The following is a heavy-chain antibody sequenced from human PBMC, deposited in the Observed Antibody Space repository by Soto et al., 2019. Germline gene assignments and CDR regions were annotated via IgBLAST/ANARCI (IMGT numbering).Heavy chain of an antibody. CDR3: ARQRSWYGYYYYGMDV. CDR2: IYYSGST. J-gene: IGHJ6*02. Sequence: QLQLQESGPGLVKPSETLSLTCTVSGGSISSSSYYWGWIRQPPGKGLGWIGSIYYSGSTYYNPSLKSRVTISVDTTKNQFSLKLSSVTATDTAVYYCARQRSWYGYYYYGMDVWGQGTTVTVSS. V-gene: IGHV4-39*01. CDR1: GGSISSSSYY. D-gene: IGHD6-13*01.